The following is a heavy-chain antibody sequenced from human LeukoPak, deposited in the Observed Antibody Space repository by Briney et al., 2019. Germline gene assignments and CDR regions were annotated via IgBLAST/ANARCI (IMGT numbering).Heavy chain of an antibody. CDR3: ARAKGAAELRWFDS. CDR1: GYTFTGYY. J-gene: IGHJ5*01. V-gene: IGHV1-2*02. CDR2: INPNFGDA. D-gene: IGHD6-13*01. Sequence: ASVKVSCKTSGYTFTGYYMHWVRQAPGQGLEWMGCINPNFGDAKYSETFQGRVTIARDTSNSTAYMELSSLRSDDTAIYFCARAKGAAELRWFDSWGQGTLVTVSS.